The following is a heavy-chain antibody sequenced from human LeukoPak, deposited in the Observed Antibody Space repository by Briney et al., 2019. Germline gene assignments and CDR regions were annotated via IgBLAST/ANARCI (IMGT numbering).Heavy chain of an antibody. V-gene: IGHV3-13*01. CDR3: ARGRASSSWYVDY. D-gene: IGHD6-13*01. CDR1: GFTFSSYD. J-gene: IGHJ4*02. CDR2: IDTAGDA. Sequence: GGSLRLSCAASGFTFSSYDMHWVRQATGKGLEWVSAIDTAGDAYYPGSVKGRFTISRENAKNSLYLQMNSLRVGDTAVYYCARGRASSSWYVDYWGQGTLVTVSS.